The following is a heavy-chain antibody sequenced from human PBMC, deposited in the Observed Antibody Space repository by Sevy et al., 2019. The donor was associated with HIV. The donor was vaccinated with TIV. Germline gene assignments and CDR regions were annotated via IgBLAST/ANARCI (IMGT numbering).Heavy chain of an antibody. V-gene: IGHV3-23*01. CDR1: GFTFGTYA. CDR3: TRNRGYHTFDH. J-gene: IGHJ4*02. CDR2: ISGSGGRT. Sequence: GGSLRLSCAASGFTFGTYAMSWVRQAPGKGLEWVSTISGSGGRTYYADSVKGRFTISRDNSKNSLYLQMNSLRDEDTAVYYCTRNRGYHTFDHWGQGTLVTVSS. D-gene: IGHD5-12*01.